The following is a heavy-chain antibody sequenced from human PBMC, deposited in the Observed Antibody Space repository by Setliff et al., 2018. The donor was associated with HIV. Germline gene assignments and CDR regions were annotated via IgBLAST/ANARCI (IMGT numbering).Heavy chain of an antibody. CDR3: ARLSGGMVPNY. D-gene: IGHD3-10*01. CDR1: GGSITRTPYY. CDR2: IHHSGTA. Sequence: SETLSLTCTVSGGSITRTPYYWGWIRQPPRKGLEWIGSIHHSGTAYDNPSLKSRVTISVDPSKNQILLRLSSVTAADTAVYYCARLSGGMVPNYWGQGTLVTSPQ. J-gene: IGHJ4*02. V-gene: IGHV4-39*01.